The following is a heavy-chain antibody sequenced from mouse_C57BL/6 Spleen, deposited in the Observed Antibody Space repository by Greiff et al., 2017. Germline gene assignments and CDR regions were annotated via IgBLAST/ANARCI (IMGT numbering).Heavy chain of an antibody. V-gene: IGHV14-1*01. Sequence: VQLQQSGAELVRPGASVKLSCTASGFNIKDYYMHWVKQRPEQGLEWIGRIDPEDGDTEYAPKFPGKATMTADTSSNTAYLQLSSLTSEDTAVYYCARGRQLRLGGPFDYWGQGTTLTVSS. CDR2: IDPEDGDT. D-gene: IGHD3-2*02. J-gene: IGHJ2*01. CDR3: ARGRQLRLGGPFDY. CDR1: GFNIKDYY.